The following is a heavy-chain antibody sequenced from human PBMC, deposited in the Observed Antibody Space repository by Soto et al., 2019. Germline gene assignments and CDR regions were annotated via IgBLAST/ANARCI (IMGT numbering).Heavy chain of an antibody. V-gene: IGHV1-46*01. CDR3: AGAHNFGFILYAMDV. D-gene: IGHD2-15*01. CDR2: INPSSGRT. CDR1: GYTFTSYS. Sequence: ASVKVSCKASGYTFTSYSMHWVRQAPGQGLEWMGIINPSSGRTSYAQNFQGRVTMTSDTSTSIVYMEMSRLKSEDTAVYYCAGAHNFGFILYAMDVWGQGTTVTVSS. J-gene: IGHJ6*02.